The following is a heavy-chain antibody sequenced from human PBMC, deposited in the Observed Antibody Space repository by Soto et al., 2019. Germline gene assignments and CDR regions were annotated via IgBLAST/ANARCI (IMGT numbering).Heavy chain of an antibody. CDR3: AGYDFWSGYLDY. D-gene: IGHD3-3*01. V-gene: IGHV4-59*08. Sequence: PSETLSLTCTVSGGSISSYYWSWIRQPPGKGLEWIGYIYYSGSTNYNPSLKSRVTISVDTSKNQFSLKLSSVTAADTAVYYCAGYDFWSGYLDYWGQGTLVPVSS. J-gene: IGHJ4*02. CDR1: GGSISSYY. CDR2: IYYSGST.